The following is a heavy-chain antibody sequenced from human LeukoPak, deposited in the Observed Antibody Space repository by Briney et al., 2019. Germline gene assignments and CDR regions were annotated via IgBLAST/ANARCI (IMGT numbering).Heavy chain of an antibody. CDR3: AKGSVYYGSGSPNFDY. V-gene: IGHV3-23*01. D-gene: IGHD3-10*01. CDR2: LSGSGSST. Sequence: PGGSLRLSCAASGFTFSSYAMSWVRQAPGKGLEWVSALSGSGSSTYYAHSVKGRFTISRDNSKNTLYLQMNSLRAEGTALYYCAKGSVYYGSGSPNFDYWGQGTLVTVSS. J-gene: IGHJ4*02. CDR1: GFTFSSYA.